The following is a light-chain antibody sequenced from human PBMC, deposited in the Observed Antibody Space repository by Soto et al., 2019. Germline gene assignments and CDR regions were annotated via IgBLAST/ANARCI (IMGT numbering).Light chain of an antibody. CDR1: QSIRSY. V-gene: IGKV1-39*01. Sequence: DIQRTQSPSSLSASVVDRGIITCRSSQSIRSYLNWYQNKPGKAPKLQISAASSLQRGVASRFSGSGSGTDFTLIINSLHPEDGATYFCQQTASPPYTFGQGTKLEI. CDR2: AAS. J-gene: IGKJ2*01. CDR3: QQTASPPYT.